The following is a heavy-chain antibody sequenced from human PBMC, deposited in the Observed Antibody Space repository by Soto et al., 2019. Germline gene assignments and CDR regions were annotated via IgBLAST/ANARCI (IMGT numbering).Heavy chain of an antibody. V-gene: IGHV3-30*18. J-gene: IGHJ6*02. D-gene: IGHD4-17*01. CDR1: GFTFKTHA. CDR2: IAYDGNEK. Sequence: QVQLVESGGGVVQPGTSLRLSCAASGFTFKTHAMHWVRQAPGKGPEWMAVIAYDGNEKFYADSVKGRFTISRDNSKNAVYLQINTLRNEDTAVYYWGKDVGDYVPYYYGVDVWGQGTTVTVSS. CDR3: GKDVGDYVPYYYGVDV.